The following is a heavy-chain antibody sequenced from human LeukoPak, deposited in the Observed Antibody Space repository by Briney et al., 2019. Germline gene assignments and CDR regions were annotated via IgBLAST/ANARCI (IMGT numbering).Heavy chain of an antibody. CDR1: GYTFTGYY. D-gene: IGHD2-2*02. J-gene: IGHJ5*01. Sequence: ASVKVSCKASGYTFTGYYMHWVRQAPGQGLEWMGWINPNSGGTNYAQKLQGRATMTTDTSTSTAYMELRSLRSDDTAVYYCARLYCSSTTCYNFWFDSWGQGTLVTVSS. CDR3: ARLYCSSTTCYNFWFDS. CDR2: INPNSGGT. V-gene: IGHV1-2*02.